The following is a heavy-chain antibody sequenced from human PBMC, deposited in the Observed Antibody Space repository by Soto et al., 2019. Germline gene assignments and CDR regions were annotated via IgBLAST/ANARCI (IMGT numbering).Heavy chain of an antibody. D-gene: IGHD3-10*01. CDR3: ARSYGSGSHFDY. CDR1: GFTFSSYS. J-gene: IGHJ4*02. V-gene: IGHV3-48*01. CDR2: ISISSSTI. Sequence: GGSLRLSCAASGFTFSSYSMNWVRQAPGKGLEWVSYISISSSTIYYADSVKGRFTFSRDNAKNSLYLQMNSLRAEDTAVYYCARSYGSGSHFDYWGQGTLVTVSS.